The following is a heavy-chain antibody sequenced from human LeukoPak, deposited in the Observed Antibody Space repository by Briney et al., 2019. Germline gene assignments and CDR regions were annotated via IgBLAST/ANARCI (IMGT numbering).Heavy chain of an antibody. CDR1: VGSISNNF. V-gene: IGHV4-59*01. CDR2: IYYSGST. CDR3: AMYYGYPNHAFEI. D-gene: IGHD3-3*01. J-gene: IGHJ3*02. Sequence: PSETLSLTCTVSVGSISNNFWSWIRQSPGKGVGGIGYIYYSGSTNYNPSLESLVTLSVDTSKKQFSLKLSSVTAADTAVYYCAMYYGYPNHAFEIWGRGTMVTVSS.